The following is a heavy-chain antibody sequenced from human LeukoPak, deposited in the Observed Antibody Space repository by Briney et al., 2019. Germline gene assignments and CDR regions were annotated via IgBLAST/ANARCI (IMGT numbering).Heavy chain of an antibody. Sequence: SETLSLTCIVSGGSISSSSFFWGWIRQPPGRGLEWIGSIYYSGSTYSNPSLKSRVTISVDTSKNQFSLKLSSVTAADTAVYYCARLLAGAQTDYFDYWGQGNMVTVSP. CDR2: IYYSGST. D-gene: IGHD6-13*01. V-gene: IGHV4-39*01. CDR1: GGSISSSSFF. CDR3: ARLLAGAQTDYFDY. J-gene: IGHJ4*02.